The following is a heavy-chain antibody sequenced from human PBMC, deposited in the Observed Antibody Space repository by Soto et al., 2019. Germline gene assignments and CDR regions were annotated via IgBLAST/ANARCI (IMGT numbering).Heavy chain of an antibody. V-gene: IGHV1-69*02. Sequence: ASVKVSCKASGGTFGSYTISWVRQAPGQGLEWMGRIIPILGIANYAQKFQGRVTITADKSTSTAYMELSSLRSEDTAVYYCARGSRGLLWFGESSNWFDPWGQGTLVTVSS. D-gene: IGHD3-10*01. CDR3: ARGSRGLLWFGESSNWFDP. CDR2: IIPILGIA. CDR1: GGTFGSYT. J-gene: IGHJ5*02.